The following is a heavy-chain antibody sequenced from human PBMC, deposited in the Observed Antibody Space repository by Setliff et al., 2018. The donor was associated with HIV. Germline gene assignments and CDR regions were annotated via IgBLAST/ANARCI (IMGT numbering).Heavy chain of an antibody. V-gene: IGHV3-30*02. J-gene: IGHJ4*02. CDR2: IRFDGSNK. CDR3: ARIYNYVWGTYRNFDY. D-gene: IGHD3-16*02. Sequence: PGGSLRLSCAASGFTFSTFGLHWVRQAPGKGLEWVAFIRFDGSNKYYADSVKGRFTISRDNSKNTQYLQMNSLRAEDTAVYYCARIYNYVWGTYRNFDYWGQGTLVTSPQ. CDR1: GFTFSTFG.